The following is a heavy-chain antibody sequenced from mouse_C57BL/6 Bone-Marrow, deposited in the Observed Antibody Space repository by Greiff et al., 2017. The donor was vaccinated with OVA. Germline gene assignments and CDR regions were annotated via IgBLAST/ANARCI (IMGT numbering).Heavy chain of an antibody. CDR2: IDPSDSYT. D-gene: IGHD2-2*01. J-gene: IGHJ3*01. V-gene: IGHV1-50*01. Sequence: VQLQQPGAELVKPGASVKLSCKASGYTFTSYWMQWVKQRPGQGLEWIGEIDPSDSYTNYNQKFKGKATLTVDTSSSTAYMQLSSLTSEDSAVYYCARPYGYDPFAYWGQGTLVTVSA. CDR3: ARPYGYDPFAY. CDR1: GYTFTSYW.